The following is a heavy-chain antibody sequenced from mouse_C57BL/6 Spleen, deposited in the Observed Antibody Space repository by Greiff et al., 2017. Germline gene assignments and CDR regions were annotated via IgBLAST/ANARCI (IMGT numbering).Heavy chain of an antibody. V-gene: IGHV1-74*01. Sequence: QVQLQQPGAELVKPGASVKVSCKASGYTFTSYWMHWVKQRPGQGLEWIGRIHPSDSDTNYNQKFKGKATLTVYKSSSTAYMQLSSLTSKDSAVYYCGISLLITAVNPFAYWGQGTLVTVSA. CDR1: GYTFTSYW. D-gene: IGHD1-1*01. CDR2: IHPSDSDT. J-gene: IGHJ3*01. CDR3: GISLLITAVNPFAY.